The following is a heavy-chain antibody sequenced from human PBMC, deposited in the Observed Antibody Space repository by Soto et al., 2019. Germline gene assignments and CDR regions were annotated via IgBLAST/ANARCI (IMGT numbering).Heavy chain of an antibody. D-gene: IGHD3-3*01. CDR1: GGSSSGYY. V-gene: IGHV4-34*01. J-gene: IGHJ5*02. CDR3: ARGKVFGVVIIPRRWFNP. CDR2: INHSGST. Sequence: TLSLTCAVYGGSSSGYYWSWISQPPGKGLERTGEINHSGSTNYNPPHKSRVTRSVDTSKYQFSLKLSSVTAADMAVYYCARGKVFGVVIIPRRWFNPWRKGTLGTVAS.